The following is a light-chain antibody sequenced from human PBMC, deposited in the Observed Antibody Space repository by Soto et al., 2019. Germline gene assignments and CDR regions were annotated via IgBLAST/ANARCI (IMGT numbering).Light chain of an antibody. CDR1: QSVSNNY. CDR3: QQYVSTPWT. V-gene: IGKV3-20*01. Sequence: EIVLTQSPGTLSVSPGERATLSCRASQSVSNNYLAWYQQKPGQAPRLLISGASSRATGIPDRFSGSGSGTDFTLTISRLEPDDFAVYHCQQYVSTPWTFGQGTKVDIK. CDR2: GAS. J-gene: IGKJ1*01.